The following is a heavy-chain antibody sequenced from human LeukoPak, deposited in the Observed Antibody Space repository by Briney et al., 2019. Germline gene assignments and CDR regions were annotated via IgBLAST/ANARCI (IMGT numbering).Heavy chain of an antibody. Sequence: GGSLRLSCAASGFTFSSYWMSWVRQAPGKGLEWVANINQDGNDKYYVDSVKGRFTISRDNAKNSLYLQMNSLRADDTAVYCARQIYSIEFDYWGQGTLVTVSS. CDR3: ARQIYSIEFDY. J-gene: IGHJ4*02. V-gene: IGHV3-7*01. CDR1: GFTFSSYW. D-gene: IGHD4-11*01. CDR2: INQDGNDK.